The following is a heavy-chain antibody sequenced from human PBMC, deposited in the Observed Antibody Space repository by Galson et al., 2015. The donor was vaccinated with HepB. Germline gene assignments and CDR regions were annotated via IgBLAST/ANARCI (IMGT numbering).Heavy chain of an antibody. CDR2: ISSSSSYT. D-gene: IGHD6-19*01. J-gene: IGHJ4*02. Sequence: SLRLSCAASGFTFSSYSMNWVRQAPGKGLEWVSSISSSSSYTYYADSVKGRFTISRDNAKNSLYLQMNSLRAEDTAVYYCASTVVAGTEFWGLDYWGQGTLVTVSS. CDR3: ASTVVAGTEFWGLDY. CDR1: GFTFSSYS. V-gene: IGHV3-21*01.